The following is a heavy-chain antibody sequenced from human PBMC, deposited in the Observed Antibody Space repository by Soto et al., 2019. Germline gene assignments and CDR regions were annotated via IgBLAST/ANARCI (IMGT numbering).Heavy chain of an antibody. Sequence: PSETLSLTCTVSGGSISSYYWSWIRQPPGKGLEWIGYIYYSGSTNYNPSLKSRVTISVDTSKNQFSLKLSSVTAADTAVHYCARLEYYYGSGKYNWFDPWGQGTLVTVSS. CDR1: GGSISSYY. J-gene: IGHJ5*02. CDR2: IYYSGST. V-gene: IGHV4-59*08. CDR3: ARLEYYYGSGKYNWFDP. D-gene: IGHD3-10*01.